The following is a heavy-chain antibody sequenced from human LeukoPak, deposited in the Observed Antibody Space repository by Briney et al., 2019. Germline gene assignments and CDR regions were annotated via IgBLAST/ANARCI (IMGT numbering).Heavy chain of an antibody. CDR2: IYYSGST. J-gene: IGHJ6*03. V-gene: IGHV4-59*08. CDR3: ARHFGGSYYYMDV. Sequence: PSETLSLTCTVSGGSISSYYWSWVRQPPGKGLEWIGYIYYSGSTNYNPSLKSRVIMSVDTSKIQFSLKLNSVTAADTAVYYCARHFGGSYYYMDVWGKGTTVTVSS. D-gene: IGHD3-10*01. CDR1: GGSISSYY.